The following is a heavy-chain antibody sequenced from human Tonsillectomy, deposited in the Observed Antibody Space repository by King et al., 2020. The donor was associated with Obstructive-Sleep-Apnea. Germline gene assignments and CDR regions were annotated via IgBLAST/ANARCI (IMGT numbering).Heavy chain of an antibody. V-gene: IGHV4-31*03. Sequence: QLQESGPGLVKPSQTLSLTCTVSGGSISSGGYYWSWIRQHPGKGLEWIGYIYYSGSTYYNPSLKSRVTMSVDTAKNHFSLKLSSVTAADTAVYYCARVSSSWYSLDYWGQGTLVTVSS. CDR1: GGSISSGGYY. CDR3: ARVSSSWYSLDY. CDR2: IYYSGST. J-gene: IGHJ4*02. D-gene: IGHD6-13*01.